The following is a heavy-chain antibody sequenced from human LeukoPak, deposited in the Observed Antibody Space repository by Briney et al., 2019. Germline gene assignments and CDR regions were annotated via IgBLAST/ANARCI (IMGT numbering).Heavy chain of an antibody. V-gene: IGHV4-34*01. J-gene: IGHJ4*02. CDR3: ARGRNSSSLVRGYFDY. Sequence: SSETLSLTCAVYTGSFSGYYWSWIRQPPGKGLEWIGEINHSGSTNYNPSLKSRVTISVDTSKNQFSLKLSSVTAADTAVYYCARGRNSSSLVRGYFDYWGQGTLVTVSS. CDR2: INHSGST. CDR1: TGSFSGYY. D-gene: IGHD6-13*01.